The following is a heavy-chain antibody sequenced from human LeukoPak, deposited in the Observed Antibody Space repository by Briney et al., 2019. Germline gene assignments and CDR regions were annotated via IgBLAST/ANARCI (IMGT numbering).Heavy chain of an antibody. CDR3: ARERSAAAGEGYSDY. D-gene: IGHD6-13*01. CDR1: GGSISSGDYY. V-gene: IGHV4-30-4*01. Sequence: PSETLSLTCTVSGGSISSGDYYWSWIRQPPGKGLEWIGYIYYSGSTYYNPSLKSRVTISVDTSKNQFSLKLSSVTAADTAVYYCARERSAAAGEGYSDYWGQGTLVTVSS. J-gene: IGHJ4*02. CDR2: IYYSGST.